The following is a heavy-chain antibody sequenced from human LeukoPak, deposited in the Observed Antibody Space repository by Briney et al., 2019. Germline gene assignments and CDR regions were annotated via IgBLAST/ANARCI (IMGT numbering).Heavy chain of an antibody. V-gene: IGHV4-39*01. D-gene: IGHD6-13*01. J-gene: IGHJ5*02. CDR2: IYYSGNT. Sequence: SETLSLTCTVSGGSISSSSYYWGWIRQPPGKGLEWIGSIYYSGNTYYNPSLKSRVTISVDTSKNQFSLKLSSVTAADTAVYYCARRSIAAARTWFDPWGQGTLVTVSS. CDR3: ARRSIAAARTWFDP. CDR1: GGSISSSSYY.